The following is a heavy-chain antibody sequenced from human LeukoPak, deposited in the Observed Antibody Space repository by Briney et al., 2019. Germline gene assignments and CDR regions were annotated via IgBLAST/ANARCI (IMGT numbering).Heavy chain of an antibody. D-gene: IGHD6-19*01. CDR3: ARDLSSGWIYYYYGMDV. J-gene: IGHJ6*02. V-gene: IGHV1-2*02. CDR1: GYTFTGYY. CDR2: INPNSGGT. Sequence: ASVKVSCKASGYTFTGYYTHWVRQAPGQGLEWMGWINPNSGGTNYAQKFQGRVTMTRDTSISTAYMELSRLRSDDTAVYYCARDLSSGWIYYYYGMDVWGQGTAVTVSS.